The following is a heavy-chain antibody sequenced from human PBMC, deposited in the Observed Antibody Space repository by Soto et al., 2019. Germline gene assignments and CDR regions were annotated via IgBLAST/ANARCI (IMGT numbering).Heavy chain of an antibody. Sequence: GGSLRLSCAASGFTFSSYGMHWVRQAPGKGLEWVAFIWYDGSNKYYADSVKGRFTISRDNSKNTLYLQMNSLRAEDTAVYYFARDYDVWSDYLDYWGQGTLVTVSS. J-gene: IGHJ4*02. V-gene: IGHV3-33*01. D-gene: IGHD3-3*01. CDR1: GFTFSSYG. CDR2: IWYDGSNK. CDR3: ARDYDVWSDYLDY.